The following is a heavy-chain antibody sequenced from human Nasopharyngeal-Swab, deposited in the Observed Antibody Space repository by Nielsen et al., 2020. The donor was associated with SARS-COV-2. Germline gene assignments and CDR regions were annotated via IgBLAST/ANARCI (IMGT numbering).Heavy chain of an antibody. CDR2: INHSGST. V-gene: IGHV4-34*01. CDR3: VRRPYDFWSGYYDYYFDY. Sequence: WIRQPPGKGLEWIGEINHSGSTNYNPSLKSRLTISVDTYKNQFSLKLSSVTAADTAVYYCVRRPYDFWSGYYDYYFDYWGQGTLVTVSS. J-gene: IGHJ4*02. D-gene: IGHD3-3*01.